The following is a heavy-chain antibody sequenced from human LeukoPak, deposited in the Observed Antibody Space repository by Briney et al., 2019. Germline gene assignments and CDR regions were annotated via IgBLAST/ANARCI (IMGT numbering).Heavy chain of an antibody. J-gene: IGHJ4*02. D-gene: IGHD6-13*01. CDR1: GFTFTSYA. Sequence: GGSLRLSCAASGFTFTSYAMSWVRQAPGEGLEWVSVISGSGGTTYYADSVKGQFTISRDNSKNTLYLQMNSLTADDTAVYFCSKLRSSSSWYDAFDSWGQGTLVTVSS. CDR2: ISGSGGTT. V-gene: IGHV3-23*01. CDR3: SKLRSSSSWYDAFDS.